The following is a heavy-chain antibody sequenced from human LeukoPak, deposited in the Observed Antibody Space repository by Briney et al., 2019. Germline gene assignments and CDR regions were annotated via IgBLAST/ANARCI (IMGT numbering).Heavy chain of an antibody. D-gene: IGHD6-6*01. CDR2: ISSSSSTI. CDR1: GFTFSSYS. Sequence: TGGSLRLSCAASGFTFSSYSMNWVRQAPGKGLEWVSYISSSSSTIYYADSVKGRFTISRDNAKNSLYLQMNSLRAEDTAVYYCARGTYSSSLYWFDPWGQGTRVTVSS. V-gene: IGHV3-48*01. J-gene: IGHJ5*02. CDR3: ARGTYSSSLYWFDP.